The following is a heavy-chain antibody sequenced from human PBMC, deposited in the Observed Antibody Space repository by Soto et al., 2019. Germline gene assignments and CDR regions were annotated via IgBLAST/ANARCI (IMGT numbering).Heavy chain of an antibody. D-gene: IGHD3-10*01. CDR2: ISDSGNYK. V-gene: IGHV3-21*01. CDR1: GFTFSTYS. Sequence: EVQLVESGGDLVKPWGSLRLSCSASGFTFSTYSMNWVRQAPGKGLEWVSSISDSGNYKYFADSIKGRITISRDNTKNSVFLQMHSLSGEDTAMYYCVRAFGDVGDFWGQGTLVTVSS. J-gene: IGHJ4*02. CDR3: VRAFGDVGDF.